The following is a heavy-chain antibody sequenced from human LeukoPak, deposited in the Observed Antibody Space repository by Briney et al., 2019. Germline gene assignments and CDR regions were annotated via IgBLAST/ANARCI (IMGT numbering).Heavy chain of an antibody. J-gene: IGHJ2*01. D-gene: IGHD5-18*01. CDR3: ARDLRGYSYGHWYFDL. CDR2: IRSSGYPI. CDR1: GFTFSGYS. Sequence: GGSLRLSCAASGFTFSGYSMNWVRQAPGKGLEWVSYIRSSGYPIHYADSVKGRFTISRDNAKNSLYLQMNSLRAEDTALYYCARDLRGYSYGHWYFDLWGRGTLVTVSS. V-gene: IGHV3-48*04.